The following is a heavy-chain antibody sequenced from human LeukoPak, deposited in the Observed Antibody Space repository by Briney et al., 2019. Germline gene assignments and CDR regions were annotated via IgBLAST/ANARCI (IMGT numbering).Heavy chain of an antibody. CDR2: ISGSGGST. V-gene: IGHV3-23*01. D-gene: IGHD1-14*01. CDR1: GFTFSSYG. CDR3: ARGNRFDI. Sequence: GGSLRLSCAASGFTFSSYGMSWVRQAPGKGLEWVSAISGSGGSTYYADSVKGRFTISRDNSNNTLCLQMNSLRAEDTAVYYCARGNRFDIWGQGTLVTVSS. J-gene: IGHJ4*02.